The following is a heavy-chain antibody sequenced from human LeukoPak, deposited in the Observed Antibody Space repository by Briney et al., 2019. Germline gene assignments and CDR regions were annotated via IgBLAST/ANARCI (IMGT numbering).Heavy chain of an antibody. V-gene: IGHV4-59*13. D-gene: IGHD6-13*01. J-gene: IGHJ4*02. CDR1: GGSISRNY. CDR3: ARAKAAAGIDYFDY. CDR2: IYYSGST. Sequence: SETLSLTCTVSGGSISRNYWSWIRQPPGKGLEWIGYIYYSGSTNYNPSLKSRVTISIDTSKNQFSLKVSSVTAADTAVYYCARAKAAAGIDYFDYWGQGTLVTVSS.